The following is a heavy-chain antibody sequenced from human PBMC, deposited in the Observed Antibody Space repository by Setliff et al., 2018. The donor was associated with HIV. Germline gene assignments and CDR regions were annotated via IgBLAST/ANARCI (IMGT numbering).Heavy chain of an antibody. CDR1: GGSISTNSYY. D-gene: IGHD5-18*01. CDR2: IYYSGST. Sequence: SETLSLTCTVSGGSISTNSYYWGWIRQSPGKGLEWIGYIYYSGSTYYNPSLQSRVTISVDTSKNQFSLKLSSVTAADTAVYYCARGTGSYGSDYWGQGTLVTVSS. CDR3: ARGTGSYGSDY. V-gene: IGHV4-39*07. J-gene: IGHJ4*02.